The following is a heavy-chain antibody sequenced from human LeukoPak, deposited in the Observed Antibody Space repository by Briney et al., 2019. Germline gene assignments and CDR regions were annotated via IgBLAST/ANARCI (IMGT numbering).Heavy chain of an antibody. CDR1: GFTFSSYS. Sequence: GGSLRLSCAASGFTFSSYSMNWVRQPPGKGLVWVARISNEGSHTFYADSVKGRFAMSRDNTKDTLYLQMNSLRAENTGVYFCARVTGGYNLVDYWGQGTLVTVSS. CDR2: ISNEGSHT. J-gene: IGHJ4*02. CDR3: ARVTGGYNLVDY. V-gene: IGHV3-74*01. D-gene: IGHD5-24*01.